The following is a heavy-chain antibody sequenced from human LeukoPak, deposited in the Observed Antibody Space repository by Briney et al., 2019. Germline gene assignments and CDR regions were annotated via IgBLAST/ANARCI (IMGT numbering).Heavy chain of an antibody. Sequence: PSETLSLTCTVSGGSISSSSYYWSWIRQPPGKGLEWIGEINHSGSTNYNPSLKSRVTISVDTSKNQFSLKLSSVTAADTAVYYCARLSMLRISSSSWYFDLWGRGTLVTVSS. J-gene: IGHJ2*01. V-gene: IGHV4-39*07. D-gene: IGHD6-6*01. CDR1: GGSISSSSYY. CDR3: ARLSMLRISSSSWYFDL. CDR2: INHSGST.